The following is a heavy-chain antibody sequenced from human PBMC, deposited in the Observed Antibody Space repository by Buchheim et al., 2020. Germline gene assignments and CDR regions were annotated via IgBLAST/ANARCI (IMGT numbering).Heavy chain of an antibody. J-gene: IGHJ6*02. CDR1: GGSISSNRYY. D-gene: IGHD4-11*01. CDR2: IYYSGIT. Sequence: QLQLQESGPGLVKPSETLSLTCTVSGGSISSNRYYWGWIRQPPGKGLEWIGNIYYSGITYYNPSLKSRVTISIDTSKNQFSLKLRSGTAADMAVYYCSRAVTAKYYGMDVWGQGTT. V-gene: IGHV4-39*07. CDR3: SRAVTAKYYGMDV.